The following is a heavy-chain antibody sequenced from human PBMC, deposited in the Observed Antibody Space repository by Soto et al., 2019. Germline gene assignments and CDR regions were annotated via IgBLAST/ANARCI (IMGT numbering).Heavy chain of an antibody. Sequence: QLQLQESGPGLVKPSEALSLTCSVSGGSISSSSYYWGWIRQPPGKGLEWIGSIYYSGSTYYNPSLKRPGPIFIDKAKNQFSLKLSSLTAAETAVYYCARLEGLATISYYFDFWGQGTLVTVSS. D-gene: IGHD3-9*01. CDR1: GGSISSSSYY. CDR3: ARLEGLATISYYFDF. CDR2: IYYSGST. J-gene: IGHJ4*02. V-gene: IGHV4-39*01.